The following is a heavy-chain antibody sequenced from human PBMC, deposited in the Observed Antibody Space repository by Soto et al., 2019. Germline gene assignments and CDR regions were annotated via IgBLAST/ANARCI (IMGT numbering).Heavy chain of an antibody. J-gene: IGHJ6*02. Sequence: LSLSCTTPGFLFNTFAIHWVRLAPGKGLEWVAVMSHDGRNTYYADSVKGRFTISRDNSRNTLYLEMNSLRTDDTAVYYCARPGSGYDVLSGHYCCYSHSMDVWGQGLLVTVSS. CDR2: MSHDGRNT. CDR3: ARPGSGYDVLSGHYCCYSHSMDV. D-gene: IGHD3-10*02. V-gene: IGHV3-30*04. CDR1: GFLFNTFA.